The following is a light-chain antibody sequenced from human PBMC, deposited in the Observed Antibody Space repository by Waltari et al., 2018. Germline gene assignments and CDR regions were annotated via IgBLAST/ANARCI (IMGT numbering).Light chain of an antibody. CDR3: QHRSGP. CDR2: DAS. CDR1: PSVSAS. V-gene: IGKV3-11*01. Sequence: EIVLTQSPATLSLSPGERATLSWRASPSVSASLDWYQHKPGQAPMPLVYDASNRATGVPARFSGSGSGTHFTLTISSLEPADFAVYYCQHRSGPFGPGTKVDFK. J-gene: IGKJ3*01.